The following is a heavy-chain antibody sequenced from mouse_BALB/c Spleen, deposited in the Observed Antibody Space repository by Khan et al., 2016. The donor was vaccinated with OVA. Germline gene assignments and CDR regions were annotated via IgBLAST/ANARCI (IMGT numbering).Heavy chain of an antibody. CDR3: TRHGYVAWFTY. V-gene: IGHV1S135*01. J-gene: IGHJ3*01. CDR1: GYSFTSYY. Sequence: EVQLQQSGPELMKPGASVKISCKASGYSFTSYYIHWIMQSHGKSLEWIGYIDPFRGGITYNQKFKGKATLTVDKSSSTAYIYFSNLTSEDSAVYYCTRHGYVAWFTYWGQGTLVTVSA. D-gene: IGHD2-2*01. CDR2: IDPFRGGI.